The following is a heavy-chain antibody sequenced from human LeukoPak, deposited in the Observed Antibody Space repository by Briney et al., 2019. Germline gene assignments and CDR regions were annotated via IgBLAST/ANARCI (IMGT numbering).Heavy chain of an antibody. J-gene: IGHJ5*02. CDR1: GGSISYYY. V-gene: IGHV4-59*12. CDR3: ARGRPSGFDP. Sequence: PSETLSLTCTVSGGSISYYYWSWIRQPPGKGLEWIGYIHYSGDTNYNPSLKSRVTMSVDTSKNQFSLKLSSVTAADTAVYYCARGRPSGFDPWGQGTLVTVSS. CDR2: IHYSGDT.